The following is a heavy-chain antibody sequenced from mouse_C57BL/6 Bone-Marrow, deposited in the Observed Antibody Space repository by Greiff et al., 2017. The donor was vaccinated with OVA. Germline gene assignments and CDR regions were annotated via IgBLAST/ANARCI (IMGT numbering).Heavy chain of an antibody. J-gene: IGHJ3*01. D-gene: IGHD2-2*01. Sequence: VQLQQSGTVLARPGASVKMSCKTSGYTFTSYWMHWVKQRPGQGLEWIGAIYPGNSDTSYNQKFKGKAKLTAVTSASTAYMELSSLTNEDSAVYYGTRRDYYGYDAGFAYWGQGTLVTVSA. CDR3: TRRDYYGYDAGFAY. V-gene: IGHV1-5*01. CDR2: IYPGNSDT. CDR1: GYTFTSYW.